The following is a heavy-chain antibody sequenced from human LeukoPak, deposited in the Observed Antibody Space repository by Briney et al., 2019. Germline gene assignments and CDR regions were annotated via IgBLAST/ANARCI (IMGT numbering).Heavy chain of an antibody. V-gene: IGHV3-30*02. Sequence: GGSLRLSCAASGFTFSSYGMHWVRQAPGKGLEWVAFIRYDGSNEYYADSVKGRFTISRDNAKNSLYLQMNSLRAEDTAVYYCARDRMDYEADYWGQGTLVTVSS. J-gene: IGHJ4*02. CDR1: GFTFSSYG. CDR2: IRYDGSNE. D-gene: IGHD4-17*01. CDR3: ARDRMDYEADY.